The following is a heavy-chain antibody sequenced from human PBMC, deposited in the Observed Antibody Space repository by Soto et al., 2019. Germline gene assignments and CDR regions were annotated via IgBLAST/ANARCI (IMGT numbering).Heavy chain of an antibody. V-gene: IGHV4-39*01. Sequence: QLQLQESGPRLVKPSETLSLTCTVSGGSISSTDYYWGWIRQPPGKGLEWIGTIYYSGSTYYNPSLKSRVTISVDTSKNQFSLKLTSVTAADTAVYYCARRSSGYKSRVSDYNGMDVWGQGTTVTVSS. CDR2: IYYSGST. CDR3: ARRSSGYKSRVSDYNGMDV. CDR1: GGSISSTDYY. D-gene: IGHD3-22*01. J-gene: IGHJ6*02.